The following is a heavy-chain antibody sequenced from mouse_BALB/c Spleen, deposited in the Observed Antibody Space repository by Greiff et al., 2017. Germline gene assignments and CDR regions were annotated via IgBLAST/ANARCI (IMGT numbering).Heavy chain of an antibody. V-gene: IGHV1-7*01. CDR2: INPSTGYT. J-gene: IGHJ3*01. D-gene: IGHD2-4*01. CDR1: GYTFTSYW. Sequence: VKLQQSGAELAKPGASVKMSCKASGYTFTSYWMHWVKQRPGQGLEWIGYINPSTGYTEYNQKFKDKATLTADKSSSTAYMQLSSLTSEDSAVYYCARLNYDYDGAWFAYWGQGTLVTVSA. CDR3: ARLNYDYDGAWFAY.